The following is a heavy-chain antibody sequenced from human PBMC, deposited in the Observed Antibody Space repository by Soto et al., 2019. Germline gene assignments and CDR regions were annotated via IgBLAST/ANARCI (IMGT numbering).Heavy chain of an antibody. D-gene: IGHD1-26*01. V-gene: IGHV4-59*01. Sequence: QVQLQESGPGLVKPSETLSLTCTVSGASFTTYYWSWIRQPPGKGLEWIGYIFYSGHLKYNPSLKGRLTISVGPSKNQVSLRLTSVTAADTAVYDCAREGGGYRFDYWGQGTLVTVSS. CDR2: IFYSGHL. J-gene: IGHJ4*02. CDR1: GASFTTYY. CDR3: AREGGGYRFDY.